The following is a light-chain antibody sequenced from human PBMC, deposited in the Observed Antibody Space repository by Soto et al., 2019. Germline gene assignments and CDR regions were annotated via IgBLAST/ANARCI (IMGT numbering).Light chain of an antibody. J-gene: IGLJ2*01. CDR1: SSDVGSYNL. V-gene: IGLV2-23*01. CDR3: CSYSGSVV. Sequence: QSALTQPASVSGSPGQSITISCTGTSSDVGSYNLVSWYQQHPGKAPKLMIYEGSKRPPGVSNRFSGSKSGNTASLTISGLQVEDDADYYCCSYSGSVVFGGGTKLTVL. CDR2: EGS.